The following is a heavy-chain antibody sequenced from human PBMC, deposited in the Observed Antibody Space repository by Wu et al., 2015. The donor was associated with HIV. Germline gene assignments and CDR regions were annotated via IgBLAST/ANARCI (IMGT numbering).Heavy chain of an antibody. Sequence: QVQLVQSGAEVKKPGSSVKVSCKASGGTFSSYAISWVRQAPGQGLEWMGGIIPIFGTANYAQKFQGRVTITTDESTSTFYMELRRLTSEDTAIYYCARDHSSTAWDRMYWWLDPWGQGTLVTVSS. J-gene: IGHJ5*02. D-gene: IGHD1-26*01. CDR1: GGTFSSYA. CDR2: IIPIFGTA. CDR3: ARDHSSTAWDRMYWWLDP. V-gene: IGHV1-69*05.